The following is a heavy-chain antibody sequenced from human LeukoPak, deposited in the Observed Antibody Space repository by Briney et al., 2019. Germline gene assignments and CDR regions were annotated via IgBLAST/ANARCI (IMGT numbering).Heavy chain of an antibody. J-gene: IGHJ4*02. V-gene: IGHV4-59*01. D-gene: IGHD1-1*01. Sequence: PSETLSLTCTVSGGSISSYYWSWIRQPPEKGLEWIGYIYYSGSTNYNPSLKSRVTISVDTSKNQFSLKLSSVTAADTAVYYCARGGYGYYFDYWGQGTLVTVSS. CDR3: ARGGYGYYFDY. CDR2: IYYSGST. CDR1: GGSISSYY.